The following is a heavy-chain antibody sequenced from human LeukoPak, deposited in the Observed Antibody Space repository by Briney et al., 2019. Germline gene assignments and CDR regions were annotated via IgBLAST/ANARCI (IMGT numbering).Heavy chain of an antibody. J-gene: IGHJ4*02. Sequence: GGSLRLSCAASGFNFRAYWMSWARQAPGKGLEWVASLNQDADREYYVDSVKGRFTISRGNAKNSLYLQMDSLRVEDTAVYYCARATTASARDHWGQGTLVTVSS. CDR2: LNQDADRE. V-gene: IGHV3-7*01. D-gene: IGHD1-14*01. CDR3: ARATTASARDH. CDR1: GFNFRAYW.